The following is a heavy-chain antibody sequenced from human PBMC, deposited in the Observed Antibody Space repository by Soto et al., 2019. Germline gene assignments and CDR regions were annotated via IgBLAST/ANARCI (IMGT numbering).Heavy chain of an antibody. Sequence: SETLSLTCTVSGGSISSGGYYWSWIRQHPGKGLEWIGYIYYSGSTYYNPSLKSRVTISVDTSKNQFSLKLSSVTAADTAVYYCASSVTIFGMVDYWGQETLVTVSS. V-gene: IGHV4-31*03. CDR2: IYYSGST. CDR3: ASSVTIFGMVDY. D-gene: IGHD3-3*01. J-gene: IGHJ4*02. CDR1: GGSISSGGYY.